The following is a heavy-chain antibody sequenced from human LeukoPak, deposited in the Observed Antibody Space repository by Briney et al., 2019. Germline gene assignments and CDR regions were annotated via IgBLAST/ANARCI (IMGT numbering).Heavy chain of an antibody. Sequence: GGSLRLSCAASGFTFSSYGMSWVRQAPGKGLEWVSAISGSGGSPYYADSVKGRFTISRDNAKNSLYLQMNSLRAEDTAVYYCAELGITMIGGVWGKGTTVTISS. CDR3: AELGITMIGGV. D-gene: IGHD3-10*02. CDR2: ISGSGGSP. CDR1: GFTFSSYG. V-gene: IGHV3-23*01. J-gene: IGHJ6*04.